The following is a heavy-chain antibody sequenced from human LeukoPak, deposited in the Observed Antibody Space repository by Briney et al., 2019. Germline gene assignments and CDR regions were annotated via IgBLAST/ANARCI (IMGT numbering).Heavy chain of an antibody. CDR3: ARGSLGGYVFGY. D-gene: IGHD1-26*01. Sequence: GGSLRLSCAASGFTVSSNYMSWVRQAPGKGLEWVSVIYSGGSTHYADSVKGRFTISRDNSKNTLYLQMNSLRAEDTAVYYCARGSLGGYVFGYWGQGTLVTVSS. CDR2: IYSGGST. J-gene: IGHJ4*02. CDR1: GFTVSSNY. V-gene: IGHV3-53*01.